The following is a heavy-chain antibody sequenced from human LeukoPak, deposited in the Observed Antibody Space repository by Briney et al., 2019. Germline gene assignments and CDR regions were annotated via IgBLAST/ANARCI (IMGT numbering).Heavy chain of an antibody. CDR1: GGSISSSSYY. Sequence: PSETLSLTCTVSGGSISSSSYYWGWIRQPPGKGLEWIGSIYYSGSTYYNPSLKSRVTISVDTSKNQFSLKLSSVTAADTAVYYCARDTPALETEGLGIWGQGTMVTVSS. V-gene: IGHV4-39*07. CDR3: ARDTPALETEGLGI. J-gene: IGHJ3*02. CDR2: IYYSGST. D-gene: IGHD1-14*01.